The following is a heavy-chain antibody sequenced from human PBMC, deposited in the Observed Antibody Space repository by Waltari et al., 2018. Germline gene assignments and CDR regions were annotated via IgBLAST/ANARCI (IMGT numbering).Heavy chain of an antibody. J-gene: IGHJ4*02. D-gene: IGHD6-19*01. CDR1: GFTFSSYA. CDR3: AKESGSGWRNYFNF. Sequence: EVQLLESGGGLVQPGGSLRLSCAASGFTFSSYAMSWFRQAPGKGLGWVSAISGSGGGSYYADSVKGRFTISRDDSKNTLHLQMISLRAEDSAMYYCAKESGSGWRNYFNFWGQGTLVTVSS. V-gene: IGHV3-23*01. CDR2: ISGSGGGS.